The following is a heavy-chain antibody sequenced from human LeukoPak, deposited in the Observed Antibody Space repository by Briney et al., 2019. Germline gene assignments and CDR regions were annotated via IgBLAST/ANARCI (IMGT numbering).Heavy chain of an antibody. J-gene: IGHJ5*02. CDR2: IYYSGST. D-gene: IGHD6-13*01. Sequence: SETLSLTCTVSGGSISSSSYYWGWIRQPPGKGLEWIGSIYYSGSTYYNPSLKSRVTISVDTSKNQFSLKLSSVTAADTAVYYCARDLPVDSSSWYGPWFDPWGQGTLVTVSS. V-gene: IGHV4-39*07. CDR3: ARDLPVDSSSWYGPWFDP. CDR1: GGSISSSSYY.